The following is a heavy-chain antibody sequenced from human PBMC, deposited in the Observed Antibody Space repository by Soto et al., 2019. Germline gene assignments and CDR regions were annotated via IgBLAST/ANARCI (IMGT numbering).Heavy chain of an antibody. CDR2: MFYSGTT. Sequence: QVRLQESGPGLVKPSETLSLICDVSSDSINNYYWSWVRQPPGKRLEWLGCMFYSGTTIYNPSLKGRSSMAGDASKSQFSLKLTSVNAADTAVYYCARVSEYQYGYPQQFDYWGQGSLVTVSS. CDR3: ARVSEYQYGYPQQFDY. V-gene: IGHV4-59*01. D-gene: IGHD5-18*01. J-gene: IGHJ4*02. CDR1: SDSINNYY.